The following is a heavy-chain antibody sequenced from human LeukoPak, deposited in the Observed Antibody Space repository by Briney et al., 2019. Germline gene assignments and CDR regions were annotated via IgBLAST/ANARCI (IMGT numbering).Heavy chain of an antibody. CDR1: GYTFTSYG. J-gene: IGHJ4*02. Sequence: GASVKVSCKASGYTFTSYGISWVRQAPGQGLEWMGWISAYNGNTNYAQKLQGRVTMTTDTSTSTAYMELRSLRSDDTAVYYCARDPLSDAYYYGSGSYYNQLYFDYWGQGTLVTVSS. V-gene: IGHV1-18*01. CDR2: ISAYNGNT. CDR3: ARDPLSDAYYYGSGSYYNQLYFDY. D-gene: IGHD3-10*01.